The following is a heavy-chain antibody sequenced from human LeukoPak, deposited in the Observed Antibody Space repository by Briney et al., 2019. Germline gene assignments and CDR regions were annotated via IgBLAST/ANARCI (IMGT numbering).Heavy chain of an antibody. CDR1: GFTFSSYS. CDR3: ARDLWFGAPLGAFDI. D-gene: IGHD3-10*01. Sequence: PGGSLRLSCAASGFTFSSYSMNWVRQAPGKGLEWVSYISSSSSTIYYADSVKGRFTISRDNAKNSLYLQMNSLRDEDTAVYYCARDLWFGAPLGAFDIWGQGTMVTVSS. V-gene: IGHV3-48*02. CDR2: ISSSSSTI. J-gene: IGHJ3*02.